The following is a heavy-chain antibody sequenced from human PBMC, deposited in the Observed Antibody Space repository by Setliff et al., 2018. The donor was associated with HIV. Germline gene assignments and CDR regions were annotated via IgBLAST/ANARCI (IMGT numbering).Heavy chain of an antibody. D-gene: IGHD6-19*01. CDR2: ISSSSSYI. V-gene: IGHV3-21*01. Sequence: AGGSLRLSCAASGFIFSNYWMHWVRQAPGKGLEWVSSISSSSSYIYYADSLKGRFTISRDNAKNSLYLQMNSLRAEDTAVYYCARAVHSGWYYFDYWGQGTLVTVSS. CDR3: ARAVHSGWYYFDY. CDR1: GFIFSNYW. J-gene: IGHJ4*02.